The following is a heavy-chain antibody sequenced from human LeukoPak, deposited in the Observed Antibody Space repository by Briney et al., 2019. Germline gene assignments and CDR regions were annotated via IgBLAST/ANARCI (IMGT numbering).Heavy chain of an antibody. Sequence: ASVKVSCKASGYTFTTYDMHWVRQAPGQGLEWMGWINPNSGGTNYAQKFQGRVTMTRDTSISTAYMELSGLISDDTAVYYCARDRERYRNYYYSMDVWGIGTTVTVSS. CDR2: INPNSGGT. D-gene: IGHD2-15*01. CDR3: ARDRERYRNYYYSMDV. V-gene: IGHV1-2*02. CDR1: GYTFTTYD. J-gene: IGHJ6*03.